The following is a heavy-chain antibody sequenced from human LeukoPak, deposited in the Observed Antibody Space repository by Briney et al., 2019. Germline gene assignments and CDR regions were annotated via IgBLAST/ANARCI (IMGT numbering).Heavy chain of an antibody. CDR2: IIPILGIA. Sequence: SVKVSCKASGGTFSSYAISWVRQAPGRGLEWMGRIIPILGIANYAQKFQGRVTITADKSTSTAYMELSSLRSEDTAVYYCARDNREGGFDYWGQGTLVTVSS. D-gene: IGHD3-16*01. CDR1: GGTFSSYA. J-gene: IGHJ4*02. CDR3: ARDNREGGFDY. V-gene: IGHV1-69*04.